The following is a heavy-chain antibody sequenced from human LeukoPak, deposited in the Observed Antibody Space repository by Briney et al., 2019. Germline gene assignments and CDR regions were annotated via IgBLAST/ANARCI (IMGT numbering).Heavy chain of an antibody. CDR2: ISSSSSYT. Sequence: GGSLRLSCAASGFTFSSYSMNWVRQAPGKGLEWVSSISSSSSYTYYADSVKGRFTISRDNAKNSLYLQMNSLRAEDTAVYYCARDGGATMVRGVATYDSWGQGTLVTVSS. J-gene: IGHJ4*02. CDR1: GFTFSSYS. D-gene: IGHD3-10*01. V-gene: IGHV3-21*01. CDR3: ARDGGATMVRGVATYDS.